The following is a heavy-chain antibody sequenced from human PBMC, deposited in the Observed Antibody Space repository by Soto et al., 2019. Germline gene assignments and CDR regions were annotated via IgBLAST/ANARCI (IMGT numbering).Heavy chain of an antibody. CDR3: AHVMTTMGWFDP. CDR1: GFSLSTNGVG. V-gene: IGHV2-5*02. D-gene: IGHD4-17*01. CDR2: IYWDDDK. Sequence: QITLKESGPTLVKPTQTLTLTCTFSGFSLSTNGVGVGWIRQPPGKALEWLALIYWDDDKRYSPSLKTRLTITKDTSKNQVVLTITNMDPVDTATYYCAHVMTTMGWFDPWGQGTLVTVSS. J-gene: IGHJ5*02.